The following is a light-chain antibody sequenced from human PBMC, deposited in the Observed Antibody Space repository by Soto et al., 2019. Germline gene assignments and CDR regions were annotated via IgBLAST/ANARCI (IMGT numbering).Light chain of an antibody. CDR1: SSDVGGYNY. J-gene: IGLJ1*01. CDR3: SSYTSSSTL. V-gene: IGLV2-14*01. CDR2: AVT. Sequence: QSALTQPASVSGSPGQSITISCTGTSSDVGGYNYVSWYQQHPGKAPKLMIYAVTDRPSGVSSRFSGSKSGNTASLTMSGLQAEDEADYYCSSYTSSSTLFGTGTKLTVL.